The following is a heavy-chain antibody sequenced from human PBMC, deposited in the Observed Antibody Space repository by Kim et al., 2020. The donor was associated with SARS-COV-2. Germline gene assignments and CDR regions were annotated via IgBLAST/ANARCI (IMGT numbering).Heavy chain of an antibody. V-gene: IGHV3-23*01. CDR3: ATRDTSDWHYFEC. J-gene: IGHJ4*02. D-gene: IGHD2-21*02. CDR1: GFTFSNYG. CDR2: ISGSGFST. Sequence: GGSLRLSCAATGFTFSNYGISWVRQAPGKGLEWVAVISGSGFSTNYADSVKGRFTITRDNSKNTVYLQVNSLRAEDSAVYYCATRDTSDWHYFECWGQGTLITFSS.